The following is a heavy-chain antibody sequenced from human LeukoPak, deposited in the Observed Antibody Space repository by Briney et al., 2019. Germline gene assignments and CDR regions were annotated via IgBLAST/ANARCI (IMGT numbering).Heavy chain of an antibody. CDR2: IHYSGGT. J-gene: IGHJ4*02. Sequence: SETLSLTCTVSGGSVSSYYWSWIRQPPGKGLEWIGYIHYSGGTNYNPSLKSRVTISIDTSTNQLSLKLSSVTAADTAVYYCTRGLYSSTWPDYWGQGTLVTVSS. CDR1: GGSVSSYY. CDR3: TRGLYSSTWPDY. V-gene: IGHV4-59*08. D-gene: IGHD6-13*01.